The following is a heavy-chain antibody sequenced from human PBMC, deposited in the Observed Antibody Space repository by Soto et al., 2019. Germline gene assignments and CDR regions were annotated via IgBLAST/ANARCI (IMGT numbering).Heavy chain of an antibody. D-gene: IGHD5-12*01. CDR3: ARDRYSGYDLSY. CDR1: GFTSSGYE. CDR2: ISSSGSTI. V-gene: IGHV3-48*03. Sequence: GGSLRLACAASGFTSSGYEMNWVRQSQGKGLEWVSYISSSGSTIYYADSVKGRFTISRDNAKNSLYLQMNSLRAEDTAVYYCARDRYSGYDLSYWGQGTLVTVSS. J-gene: IGHJ4*02.